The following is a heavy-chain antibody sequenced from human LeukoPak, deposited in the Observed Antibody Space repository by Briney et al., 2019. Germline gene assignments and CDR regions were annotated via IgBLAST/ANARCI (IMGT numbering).Heavy chain of an antibody. CDR3: AKDALYYDILTGPRN. CDR2: IRYDGSNK. Sequence: GGSLRLSCAASGFTFSSYGMHWVRQAPGKGLEWVAFIRYDGSNKYYADSVKGRFTISRDNSKNTLYLQMNSLRAEDTAVYYCAKDALYYDILTGPRNWGQGTLVTVSS. V-gene: IGHV3-30*02. CDR1: GFTFSSYG. J-gene: IGHJ4*02. D-gene: IGHD3-9*01.